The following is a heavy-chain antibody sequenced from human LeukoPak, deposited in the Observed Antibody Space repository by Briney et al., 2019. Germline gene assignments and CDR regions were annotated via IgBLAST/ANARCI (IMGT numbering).Heavy chain of an antibody. Sequence: PGGSLRLSCAASGFTFSNAWMSWVRQAPGKGLQWVGRIKTKTDGGTTDYAAPGKGRFTISRDDSKNTLYLQMDSLKTEDTAVYYCTTDYYDYVWGSYRPDYWGQGTLVTVSS. CDR3: TTDYYDYVWGSYRPDY. D-gene: IGHD3-16*02. CDR2: IKTKTDGGTT. CDR1: GFTFSNAW. J-gene: IGHJ4*02. V-gene: IGHV3-15*01.